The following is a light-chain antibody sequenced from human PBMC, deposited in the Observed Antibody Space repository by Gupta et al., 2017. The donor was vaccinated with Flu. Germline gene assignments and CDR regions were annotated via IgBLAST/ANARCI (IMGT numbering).Light chain of an antibody. J-gene: IGKJ1*01. CDR2: WAS. V-gene: IGKV4-1*01. CDR3: QQEDGIIKT. CDR1: QSVFYRSDNKNY. Sequence: DIVMTQSPDSLAVSLGERATINCKSSQSVFYRSDNKNYLAWYQQKPGQPPRLLIYWASTRESGVPDRISGSGSGTDFTLTISILHAEEVAIYYFQQEDGIIKTFGQGTKVEI.